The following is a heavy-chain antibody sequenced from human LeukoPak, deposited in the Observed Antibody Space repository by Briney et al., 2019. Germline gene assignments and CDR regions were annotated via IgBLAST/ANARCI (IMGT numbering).Heavy chain of an antibody. Sequence: PSETLSLTCTVSGGSISSNSYYWGWIRQPPGKGLEWIGSIYYSGSTYYNPSLKSRVTISVDTSKNQFSLKLSSVTAADTAVYYCARAPDYYGSGSYFWGQGTLVTVSS. CDR2: IYYSGST. D-gene: IGHD3-10*01. CDR3: ARAPDYYGSGSYF. V-gene: IGHV4-39*07. J-gene: IGHJ4*02. CDR1: GGSISSNSYY.